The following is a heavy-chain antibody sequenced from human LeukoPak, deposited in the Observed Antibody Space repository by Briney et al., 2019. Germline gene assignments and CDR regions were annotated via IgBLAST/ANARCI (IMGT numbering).Heavy chain of an antibody. CDR3: ARDRSKQWLSWYFDL. CDR2: IYTSGST. CDR1: GGSISSGSYY. D-gene: IGHD6-19*01. V-gene: IGHV4-61*02. J-gene: IGHJ2*01. Sequence: SQTLSLTCTVSGGSISSGSYYWSWIRQPAGKGLEWIGRIYTSGSTNYNPSLKSRVTVSVDTSKNQFSLKLSSVTAADTAVYYCARDRSKQWLSWYFDLSGRGTLVTVSS.